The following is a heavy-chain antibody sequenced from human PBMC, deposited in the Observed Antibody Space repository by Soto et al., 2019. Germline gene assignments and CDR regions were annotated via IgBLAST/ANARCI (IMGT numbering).Heavy chain of an antibody. CDR2: IYYSGST. CDR1: GGSISSGDYY. J-gene: IGHJ5*02. D-gene: IGHD6-13*01. V-gene: IGHV4-30-4*01. Sequence: SETLSLTCTVSGGSISSGDYYWSRIRQPPGKGLEWIGYIYYSGSTYYNPSLKSRVTISVDTSKNQFSLKLSSVTAADTAVYYCARDAGTRDINWFDPWGQGTLVTVSS. CDR3: ARDAGTRDINWFDP.